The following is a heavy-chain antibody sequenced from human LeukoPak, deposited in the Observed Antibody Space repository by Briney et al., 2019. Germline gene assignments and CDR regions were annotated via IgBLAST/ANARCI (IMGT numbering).Heavy chain of an antibody. J-gene: IGHJ4*02. Sequence: ASVKVSCKASGYSFTGYYMHWVRQAPGQGLEWMGWINPNSGGTKYAQKFQGRVAMTRDTSISTAYMELSRLRSDDTAVYYCARDQGGYYSSSWVFDYWGQGTLVTVSS. CDR2: INPNSGGT. D-gene: IGHD6-13*01. V-gene: IGHV1-2*02. CDR1: GYSFTGYY. CDR3: ARDQGGYYSSSWVFDY.